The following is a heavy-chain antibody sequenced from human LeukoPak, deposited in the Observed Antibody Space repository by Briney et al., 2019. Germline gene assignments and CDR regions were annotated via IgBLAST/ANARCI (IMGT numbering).Heavy chain of an antibody. V-gene: IGHV5-51*01. Sequence: GESLQISCKGSGYSFTSYWIGWVRQMPGKGLKWMGIIYPGDSDTRYSPSFQGQVTISADKSISTAYLQWSSLKASDTAMYYCARRGRGYNLDNWFDPWGQGTLVTVSS. D-gene: IGHD5-24*01. CDR2: IYPGDSDT. J-gene: IGHJ5*02. CDR1: GYSFTSYW. CDR3: ARRGRGYNLDNWFDP.